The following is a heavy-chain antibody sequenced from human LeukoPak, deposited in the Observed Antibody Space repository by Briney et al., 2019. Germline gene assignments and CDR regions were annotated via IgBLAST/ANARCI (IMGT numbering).Heavy chain of an antibody. Sequence: SVKVSCKASGGTFSSYAISWVRQAPGQGLEWMGGIIPIFGTANYAQKFQGRVTVTADESTSTAYMELSSLRSEDTAVYYCARDRNPSKYQLLHKWFDPWGQGTLVTVSS. D-gene: IGHD2-2*01. CDR2: IIPIFGTA. CDR1: GGTFSSYA. J-gene: IGHJ5*02. V-gene: IGHV1-69*13. CDR3: ARDRNPSKYQLLHKWFDP.